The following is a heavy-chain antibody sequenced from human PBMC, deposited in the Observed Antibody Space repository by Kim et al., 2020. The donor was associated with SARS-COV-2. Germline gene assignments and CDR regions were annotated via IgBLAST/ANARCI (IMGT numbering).Heavy chain of an antibody. J-gene: IGHJ6*03. V-gene: IGHV4-39*01. D-gene: IGHD3-10*01. CDR3: ASFLAGADYYYYMDV. Sequence: PSLKSRVTISVDTSKNQFSLKLSSVTAADTAVYYCASFLAGADYYYYMDVWGKGTTVTVSS.